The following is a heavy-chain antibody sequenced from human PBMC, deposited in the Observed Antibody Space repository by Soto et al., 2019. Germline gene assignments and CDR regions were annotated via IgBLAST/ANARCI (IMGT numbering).Heavy chain of an antibody. Sequence: PGGSLRLSCSASVPIFRNYAMSWVRQAPGKGLEWVSAISGSAGSRYYADSVKGRFTISRDNSKSTLYLQMNSLRAEDTAVYYFAIDDSATSQIYTWGLGALVTISS. CDR1: VPIFRNYA. D-gene: IGHD3-10*01. CDR2: ISGSAGSR. V-gene: IGHV3-23*01. J-gene: IGHJ1*01. CDR3: AIDDSATSQIYT.